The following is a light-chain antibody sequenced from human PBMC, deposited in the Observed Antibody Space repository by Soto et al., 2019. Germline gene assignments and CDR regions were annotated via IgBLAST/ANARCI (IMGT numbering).Light chain of an antibody. J-gene: IGKJ1*01. CDR1: QSIGSN. CDR2: GAS. CDR3: QQYNQWPGT. Sequence: EIVLTQSPDTLSVSPGESATLSCRASQSIGSNLAWYQQKPGQSPRLLIYGASSRATGVPVRFSGSGSGVGFTLTIACLQSEDFALYHCQQYNQWPGTFGQGTKVDSK. V-gene: IGKV3-15*01.